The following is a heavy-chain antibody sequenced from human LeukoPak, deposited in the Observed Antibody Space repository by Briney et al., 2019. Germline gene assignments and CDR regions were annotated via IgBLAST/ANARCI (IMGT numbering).Heavy chain of an antibody. J-gene: IGHJ4*02. V-gene: IGHV4-59*12. CDR1: GGSISSYY. Sequence: SETLSLTCTVSGGSISSYYWSWIRQPPGKGLEWIGYIYYSGSTNYNPSLKSRVTISVDTSKNQFSLKLSSVTAADTAVYCCARGQGLHTIFGVVRRYRYYFDYWGQGTLVTVSS. CDR3: ARGQGLHTIFGVVRRYRYYFDY. CDR2: IYYSGST. D-gene: IGHD3-3*01.